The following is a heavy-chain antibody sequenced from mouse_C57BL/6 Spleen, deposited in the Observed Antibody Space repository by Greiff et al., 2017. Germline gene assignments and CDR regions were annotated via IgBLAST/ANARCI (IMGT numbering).Heavy chain of an antibody. J-gene: IGHJ4*01. CDR2: IDPESGGT. V-gene: IGHV1-54*01. CDR1: GYAFTNYL. CDR3: ESSEGGDNAMDY. D-gene: IGHD2-13*01. Sequence: VQLQQPGAELVRPGTSVKVSCKASGYAFTNYLIEWVKQRPGRGLEWIGVIDPESGGTKYNEKFKSKAPLIADKPSSTASMQLSSLTSEDSAVDVCESSEGGDNAMDYWGQGTSVTVSA.